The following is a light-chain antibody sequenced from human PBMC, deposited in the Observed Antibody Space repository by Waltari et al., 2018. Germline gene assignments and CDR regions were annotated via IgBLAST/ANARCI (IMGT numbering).Light chain of an antibody. CDR1: SLRSYY. Sequence: SSELTQDPAVSVALGQPVRITCQGDSLRSYYASWYPQKPGQAPVLVIYGKNNRPLGIPDRFSGSSSGNTASLTITGAQAEDEADYYCNSRDSSGNHPSNVFGSGTKVTVL. J-gene: IGLJ6*01. V-gene: IGLV3-19*01. CDR3: NSRDSSGNHPSNV. CDR2: GKN.